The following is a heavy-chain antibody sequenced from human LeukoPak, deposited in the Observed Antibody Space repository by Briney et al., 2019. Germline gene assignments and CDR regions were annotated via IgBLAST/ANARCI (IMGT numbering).Heavy chain of an antibody. D-gene: IGHD2-2*01. CDR2: INHSGST. CDR3: ARGARYCSSTSCRYLYSGYYYYYMDV. Sequence: PSETLSLTCAVYGGSFSGYYWSWIRQPPGKGLEWIGEINHSGSTNYNPSLKSRVTISVDTSKNQFSLKLSSVTAADTAVYYCARGARYCSSTSCRYLYSGYYYYYMDVWGKGTTVTVSS. CDR1: GGSFSGYY. V-gene: IGHV4-34*01. J-gene: IGHJ6*03.